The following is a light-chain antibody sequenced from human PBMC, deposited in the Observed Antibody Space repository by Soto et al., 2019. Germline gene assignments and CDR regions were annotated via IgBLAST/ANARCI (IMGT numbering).Light chain of an antibody. CDR3: CSYAGSYTPLFV. CDR2: DVS. V-gene: IGLV2-11*01. Sequence: QSALTQPRSVSGSPGQSVTISCTGTSSDVGGYNYVSWYQQHPGKAPKLMIYDVSKRPSGVPDRFSGSKSGNTASLTISGLQAEDEADYYSCSYAGSYTPLFVSGTGTKVPVL. CDR1: SSDVGGYNY. J-gene: IGLJ1*01.